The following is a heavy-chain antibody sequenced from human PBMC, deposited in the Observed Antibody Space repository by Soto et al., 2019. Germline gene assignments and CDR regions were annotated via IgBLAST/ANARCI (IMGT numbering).Heavy chain of an antibody. D-gene: IGHD4-17*01. CDR1: GGTFSSYA. Sequence: QVQLVQSGAEVKKPGSSVKVSCKASGGTFSSYAISWVRQAPGQGLEWMGGIIRIFGTANYAQKFQGRVTITADESTSTAYMELSSLRSEDTAVYYCARDLPFDYGGNSRRIWFDPWGQGTLVTVSS. CDR3: ARDLPFDYGGNSRRIWFDP. V-gene: IGHV1-69*12. CDR2: IIRIFGTA. J-gene: IGHJ5*02.